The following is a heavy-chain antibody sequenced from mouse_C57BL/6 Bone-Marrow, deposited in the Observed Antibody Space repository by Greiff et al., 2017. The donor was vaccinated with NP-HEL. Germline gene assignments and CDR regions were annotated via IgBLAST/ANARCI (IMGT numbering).Heavy chain of an antibody. V-gene: IGHV1-55*01. Sequence: QVQLQQPGAELVKPGASVKMSCKASGYTFTSYWLTWVKQRPGQGLAWIGDIYPGSGSTNYNEKFKSTATLTVDTASSTAYMQLSSLTSEDSAVYYCAILLRCYYYAMDYWGQGTSVTVSS. J-gene: IGHJ4*01. CDR1: GYTFTSYW. D-gene: IGHD1-1*01. CDR2: IYPGSGST. CDR3: AILLRCYYYAMDY.